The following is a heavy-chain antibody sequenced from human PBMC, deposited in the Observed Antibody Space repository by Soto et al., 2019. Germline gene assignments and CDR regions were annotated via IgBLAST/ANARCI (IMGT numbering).Heavy chain of an antibody. CDR2: IYPGDSDT. J-gene: IGHJ6*02. CDR3: ASTGIAAAATYYYYGMDV. Sequence: GESLKISCKGSGYSFTSYWIGWVRQMPGKGLEWMGIIYPGDSDTRYSPSFQGQVTISADKSISTAYLQWSSLKASDTALFYFASTGIAAAATYYYYGMDVGGQGTTVTVSS. CDR1: GYSFTSYW. D-gene: IGHD6-13*01. V-gene: IGHV5-51*01.